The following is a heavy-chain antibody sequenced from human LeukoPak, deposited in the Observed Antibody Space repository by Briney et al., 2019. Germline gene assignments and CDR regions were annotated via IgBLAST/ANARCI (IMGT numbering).Heavy chain of an antibody. V-gene: IGHV6-1*01. CDR1: GDSVSGNSAA. CDR2: TDYRSKWYN. Sequence: SQTLSLTCAISGDSVSGNSAAWNWIRQSPSRGLEWLGRTDYRSKWYNDYAVSVKSRITINPDTSKNQFSLQLNSVTPEDTAVYYCARGYCSSTSCHRLDVWGKGTTVTVSS. J-gene: IGHJ6*04. CDR3: ARGYCSSTSCHRLDV. D-gene: IGHD2-2*01.